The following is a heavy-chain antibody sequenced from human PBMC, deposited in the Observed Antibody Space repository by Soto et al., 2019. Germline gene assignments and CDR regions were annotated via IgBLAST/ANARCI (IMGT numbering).Heavy chain of an antibody. Sequence: QVQLQESGPGLVKPSGTLSLTCAVSGGSISSSNWWSWVRQPPGKGLEWIGEIYHSGSTNYNPSRKRRVTRSVDKSKNPVPLQGSSVTAADTAVYYCARDLSYGSGHWGQGTLVTVSS. V-gene: IGHV4-4*02. CDR1: GGSISSSNW. J-gene: IGHJ4*02. CDR3: ARDLSYGSGH. CDR2: IYHSGST. D-gene: IGHD3-10*01.